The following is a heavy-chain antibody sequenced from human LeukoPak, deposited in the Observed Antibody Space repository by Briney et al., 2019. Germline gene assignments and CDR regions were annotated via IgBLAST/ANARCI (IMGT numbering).Heavy chain of an antibody. CDR2: INPNSGGT. CDR3: ATSLTTVTTFPIYYYGMDV. V-gene: IGHV1-2*02. Sequence: ASVKVPCKASGYTFTGYYMHWVRQAPGQGLEWMGWINPNSGGTNYAQKFQGRVTMTRDTSISTAYMELSRLRSDDTAVYYCATSLTTVTTFPIYYYGMDVWGQGTTVTVSS. CDR1: GYTFTGYY. J-gene: IGHJ6*02. D-gene: IGHD4-17*01.